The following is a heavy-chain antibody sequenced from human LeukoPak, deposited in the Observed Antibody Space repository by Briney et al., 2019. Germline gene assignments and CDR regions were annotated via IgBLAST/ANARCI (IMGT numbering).Heavy chain of an antibody. J-gene: IGHJ4*02. Sequence: PSETLSLTCTVSGGSISSYYWSWIRQPAGKGLEWIGRIYTSRSANQNPSLKSRVTMPVDTSKNQLSLKLSCVTAADTAVYYCAGSGIAAAGSWGQGTLVTVSS. CDR2: IYTSRSA. V-gene: IGHV4-4*07. D-gene: IGHD6-13*01. CDR3: AGSGIAAAGS. CDR1: GGSISSYY.